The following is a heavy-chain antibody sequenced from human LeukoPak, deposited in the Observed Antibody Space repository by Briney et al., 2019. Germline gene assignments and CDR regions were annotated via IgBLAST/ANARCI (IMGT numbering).Heavy chain of an antibody. CDR2: LYHSGST. CDR1: GYSISSGYY. J-gene: IGHJ4*02. Sequence: SETLSLTCTVSGYSISSGYYWGWIRPPPGKGLEWIGSLYHSGSTYYNPSLKSRVTISIDTSKNQFSLKLSSVTAADTAVYYCARSGTGLLRYYFDYWGQGTLITVSS. D-gene: IGHD3-22*01. V-gene: IGHV4-38-2*02. CDR3: ARSGTGLLRYYFDY.